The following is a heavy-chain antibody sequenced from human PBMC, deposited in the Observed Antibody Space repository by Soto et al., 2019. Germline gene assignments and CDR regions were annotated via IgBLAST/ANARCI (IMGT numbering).Heavy chain of an antibody. D-gene: IGHD2-21*02. V-gene: IGHV4-59*08. J-gene: IGHJ4*02. Sequence: QVQLQESGPGLVKPSETLSLTCNVSGGSITPYYWSWVRQPPGKGLEWIGYIYFAGTTTYNPSLKSRVTMSVDTSENQFSLKLTFVTAADTAVYYCARLGGYFQALDSWGQGTLVTVST. CDR2: IYFAGTT. CDR3: ARLGGYFQALDS. CDR1: GGSITPYY.